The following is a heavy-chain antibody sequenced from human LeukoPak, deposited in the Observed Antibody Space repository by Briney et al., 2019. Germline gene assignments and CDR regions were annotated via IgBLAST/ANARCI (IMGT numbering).Heavy chain of an antibody. V-gene: IGHV4-61*02. CDR1: GGSISSGSYY. J-gene: IGHJ4*02. Sequence: SETLSLTCTVSGGSISSGSYYWSWIRQPAGKGLEWIGRIYTSGSTNYNPSLKSRVTISVDTSKNQFSLKLSSVTAADTAVYYCARQRFFGYGSGSPLDYWGQGTLVTVSS. CDR3: ARQRFFGYGSGSPLDY. CDR2: IYTSGST. D-gene: IGHD3-10*01.